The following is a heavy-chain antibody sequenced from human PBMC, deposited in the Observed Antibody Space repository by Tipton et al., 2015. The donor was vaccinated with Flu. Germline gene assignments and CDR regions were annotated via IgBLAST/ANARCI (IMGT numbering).Heavy chain of an antibody. CDR2: IFHSGNS. CDR3: ARRDYSNYVSEPKNWFDS. D-gene: IGHD4-11*01. CDR1: GYSIRSSNYY. Sequence: TLSLTCTVFGYSIRSSNYYWGWIRQPPGKGLEWIGSIFHSGNSYHNPSLKSRVTMAVETSKNQFSLKLSSATAADTAVYYCARRDYSNYVSEPKNWFDSWGQGALVIVSS. V-gene: IGHV4-38-2*02. J-gene: IGHJ5*01.